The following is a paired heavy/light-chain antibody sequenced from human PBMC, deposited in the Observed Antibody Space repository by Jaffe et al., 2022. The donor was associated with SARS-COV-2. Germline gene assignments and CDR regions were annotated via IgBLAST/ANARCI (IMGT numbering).Heavy chain of an antibody. Sequence: EVQLVESGGGLVQPGRSLRLSCAASGFTFDDYAMHWVRQAPGKGLEWVSGISWNSGTIGYADSVKGRFTISRDNAKNSLYLEMNSLRDEDTALYYCAKEVSPAQQLVPAFDIWGPGTMVTVSS. CDR3: AKEVSPAQQLVPAFDI. V-gene: IGHV3-9*01. J-gene: IGHJ3*02. CDR2: ISWNSGTI. CDR1: GFTFDDYA. D-gene: IGHD6-13*01.
Light chain of an antibody. J-gene: IGKJ1*01. CDR1: QSISSY. Sequence: DIQMTQSPSSLSASVGDRVTITCRASQSISSYLNWYQQKPGKAPKLLIYAASSLQSGVPSRFSGSGSGTDFTLIISSLQPEDFASYFCQQTYSTPWTFGQGTTVDLK. CDR3: QQTYSTPWT. V-gene: IGKV1-39*01. CDR2: AAS.